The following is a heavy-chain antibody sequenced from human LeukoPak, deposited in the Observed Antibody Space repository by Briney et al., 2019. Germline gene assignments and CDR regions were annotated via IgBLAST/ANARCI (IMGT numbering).Heavy chain of an antibody. Sequence: GGSLRLSCSVSGFTFISYSMTWVRQAPGKGLEWLSSISGNGDNTYYADSVKGRFTISRDNSKDTLYLQMNSLRVDDTAVYYCAGQWLRLGTIDYWGQGTLVSVSS. CDR2: ISGNGDNT. CDR1: GFTFISYS. J-gene: IGHJ4*02. CDR3: AGQWLRLGTIDY. D-gene: IGHD5-12*01. V-gene: IGHV3-23*01.